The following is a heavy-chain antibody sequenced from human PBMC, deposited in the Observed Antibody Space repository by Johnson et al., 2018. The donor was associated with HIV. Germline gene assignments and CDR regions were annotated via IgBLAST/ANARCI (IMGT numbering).Heavy chain of an antibody. D-gene: IGHD6-19*01. J-gene: IGHJ3*02. CDR1: QFTFSSYY. CDR3: TRVGQWLASRGAFDI. Sequence: VQLLESGGGLAKPAWSPRLSCAASQFTFSSYYMNCVRQAPGIGLELVGQVNPTGGSTYLIDSGKDRFNTSRDNAKNTLHLQMNSLKTEDTAVYYCTRVGQWLASRGAFDIWGQGTMVTVSS. CDR2: VNPTGGST. V-gene: IGHV3-25*03.